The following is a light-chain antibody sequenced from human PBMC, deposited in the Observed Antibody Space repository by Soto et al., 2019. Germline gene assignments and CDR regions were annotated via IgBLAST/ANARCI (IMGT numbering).Light chain of an antibody. Sequence: DVVMTQSPLTLPVTLGQPASISCTSSQSLVYSDGNTYLSWFQQRPGQSPRRLIYKVSNRDSGVPDRFSGSGSGTDFTLKISRVDAEDVGVYYCLQGTHWPYTFGQGTKLEIK. CDR1: QSLVYSDGNTY. V-gene: IGKV2-30*01. CDR3: LQGTHWPYT. CDR2: KVS. J-gene: IGKJ2*01.